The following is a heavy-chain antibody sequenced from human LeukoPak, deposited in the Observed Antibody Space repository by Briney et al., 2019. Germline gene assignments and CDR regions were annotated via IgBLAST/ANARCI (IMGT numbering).Heavy chain of an antibody. D-gene: IGHD4-17*01. V-gene: IGHV3-30*02. J-gene: IGHJ4*02. CDR1: GFTSSRYA. CDR2: IRNDGSDK. Sequence: GGSLRLFCAASGFTSSRYAMHWIRQARGKGLEWVAFIRNDGSDKYYTGSVKGRFTISRDNSNNTLYLQMNSLTAEDTAVYYCAYALLDYWGQGSLVTVSS. CDR3: AYALLDY.